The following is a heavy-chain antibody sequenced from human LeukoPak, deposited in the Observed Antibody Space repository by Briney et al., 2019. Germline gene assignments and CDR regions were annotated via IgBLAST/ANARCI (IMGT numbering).Heavy chain of an antibody. D-gene: IGHD2-2*01. CDR1: GGSISNYY. V-gene: IGHV4-59*01. CDR2: IYHSGST. J-gene: IGHJ4*02. Sequence: SETLSLTCSVSGGSISNYYWNWIRQTPGKGLEWIGYIYHSGSTYYNPSLKSRVTISLDTSKKQFSLKLSSVTAADTAVYFCARDSVNCSTTSCSDYLDYWGQGTLVTVSS. CDR3: ARDSVNCSTTSCSDYLDY.